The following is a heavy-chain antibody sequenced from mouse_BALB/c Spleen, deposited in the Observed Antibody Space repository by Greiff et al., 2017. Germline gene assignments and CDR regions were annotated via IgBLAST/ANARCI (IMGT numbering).Heavy chain of an antibody. CDR1: GFTFNTYA. Sequence: EVKLVESGGGLVQPKGSLKLSCAASGFTFNTYAMNWVRQAPGKGLEWVARIRSKSNNYATYYADSVKDRFTISRDDSQSMLYLQMNNLKTEDTAMYYCVRQRTMIPMDYWGQGTSVTVSS. CDR3: VRQRTMIPMDY. V-gene: IGHV10-1*02. J-gene: IGHJ4*01. D-gene: IGHD2-4*01. CDR2: IRSKSNNYAT.